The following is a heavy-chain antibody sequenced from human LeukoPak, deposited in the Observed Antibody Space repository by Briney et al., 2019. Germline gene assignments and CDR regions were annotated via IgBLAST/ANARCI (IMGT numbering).Heavy chain of an antibody. Sequence: ASVKVSCKASGYTFTCYYMHWVRQAPGQGLEWMGWVNPNSGGTNYAQKFEGRVTMTRDTSITTAYMELSRLRSDDTAVYYCARVWHYDSSGPRMDVWGKGTTVTVSS. V-gene: IGHV1-2*02. CDR1: GYTFTCYY. CDR2: VNPNSGGT. CDR3: ARVWHYDSSGPRMDV. J-gene: IGHJ6*04. D-gene: IGHD3-22*01.